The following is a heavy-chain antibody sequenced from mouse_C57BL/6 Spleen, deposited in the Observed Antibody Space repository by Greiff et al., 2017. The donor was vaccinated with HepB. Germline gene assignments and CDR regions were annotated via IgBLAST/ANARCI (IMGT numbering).Heavy chain of an antibody. CDR3: ARGPNYYGSSLFAY. Sequence: EVKLVESGPELVKPGASVKIPCKASGYTFTDYNMDWVKQSHGKSLEWIGDINPNNGGTIYNQKFKGKATLTVDKSSSTAYMELRSLTSEDTAVYYCARGPNYYGSSLFAYWGQGTLVTVSA. V-gene: IGHV1-18*01. D-gene: IGHD1-1*01. CDR2: INPNNGGT. CDR1: GYTFTDYN. J-gene: IGHJ3*01.